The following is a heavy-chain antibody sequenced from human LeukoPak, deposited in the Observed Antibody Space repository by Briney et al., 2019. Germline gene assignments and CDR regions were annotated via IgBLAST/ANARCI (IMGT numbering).Heavy chain of an antibody. CDR3: ARGPPESTTSDY. CDR1: GYIFTSYD. V-gene: IGHV1-8*01. CDR2: LRPASGSS. Sequence: GASVKVSCKASGYIFTSYDISWVRQAAGQGLEWIGWLRPASGSSGYAQKFQGRATMTRSTSTRTAYMELRSLTSEDTAVYYCARGPPESTTSDYWGQGTLVTVSS. D-gene: IGHD2-2*01. J-gene: IGHJ4*02.